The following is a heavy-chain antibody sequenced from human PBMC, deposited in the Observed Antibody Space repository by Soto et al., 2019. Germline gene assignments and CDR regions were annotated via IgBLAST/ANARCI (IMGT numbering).Heavy chain of an antibody. CDR3: ARDTDGLHY. Sequence: GGSLRLSCAASGLIFSNYKMHWVRQAPGKGLVWVSRINTDGSITDYADSVKGRFTVSRDNPKNTLYLQMNSLRAEDTAVYYCARDTDGLHYWGQGTLVTVAS. CDR2: INTDGSIT. CDR1: GLIFSNYK. V-gene: IGHV3-74*01. J-gene: IGHJ4*02.